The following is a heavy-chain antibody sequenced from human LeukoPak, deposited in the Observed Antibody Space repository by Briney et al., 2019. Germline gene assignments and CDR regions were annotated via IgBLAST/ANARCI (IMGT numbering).Heavy chain of an antibody. J-gene: IGHJ6*02. CDR2: INPNSGST. CDR3: ARGSPYIVVVPAAMGEDYYYYYGMDV. V-gene: IGHV1-2*07. Sequence: ASVKVSCKASGYTFTGYYMHWVRQAPGQGLEWMGWINPNSGSTNYAHKFHGRVTMTRDTAITPASMELSRLRSDDTAVYYCARGSPYIVVVPAAMGEDYYYYYGMDVWGQGTTVTVSS. CDR1: GYTFTGYY. D-gene: IGHD2-2*01.